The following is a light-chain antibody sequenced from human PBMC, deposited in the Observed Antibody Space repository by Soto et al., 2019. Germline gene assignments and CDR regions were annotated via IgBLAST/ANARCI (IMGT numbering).Light chain of an antibody. V-gene: IGKV1-6*01. J-gene: IGKJ1*01. CDR2: GVF. CDR3: QQYHIYSGT. Sequence: IQVTQAPSSLSASVGDRVTITCRTSQDIRNDLGWYQQKPGKAPKLVIYGVFNLQSGVPSRFSGSGFGTDFTLTISSLQPEDSATYYCQQYHIYSGTFGQGTKVDIK. CDR1: QDIRND.